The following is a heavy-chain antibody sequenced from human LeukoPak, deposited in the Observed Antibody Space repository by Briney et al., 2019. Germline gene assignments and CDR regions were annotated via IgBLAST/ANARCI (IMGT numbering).Heavy chain of an antibody. CDR3: ASFGIAAATEYYFDY. J-gene: IGHJ4*02. V-gene: IGHV4-39*01. D-gene: IGHD6-13*01. CDR2: IYYSGST. Sequence: WVRQPPGKGLEWIGSIYYSGSTYYNPSLKSRVTISVDTSKNQFSLKLSSVTAADTAVYYCASFGIAAATEYYFDYWGQGTLVTVSS.